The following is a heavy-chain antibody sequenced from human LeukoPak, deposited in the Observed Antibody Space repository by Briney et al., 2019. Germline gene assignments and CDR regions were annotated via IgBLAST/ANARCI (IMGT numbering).Heavy chain of an antibody. J-gene: IGHJ4*02. V-gene: IGHV6-1*01. CDR2: TYYRTKWYS. Sequence: SQTLSLTCAISGDSVSRTNAAWNWIRQSPSRGLEWLGRTYYRTKWYSDSAVSVKSRIITNPDTSKNQFSLQLNSVTPEDTAVYYCARGGLGMTVALFDQWGQGTPVTVSS. D-gene: IGHD6-19*01. CDR3: ARGGLGMTVALFDQ. CDR1: GDSVSRTNAA.